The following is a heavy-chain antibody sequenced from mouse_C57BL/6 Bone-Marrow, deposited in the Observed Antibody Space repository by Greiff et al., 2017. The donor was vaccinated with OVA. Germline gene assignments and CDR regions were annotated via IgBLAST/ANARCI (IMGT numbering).Heavy chain of an antibody. V-gene: IGHV1-64*01. Sequence: QVQLQQPGAELVKPGASVKLSCKASGYTFTSYWMHWVKQRPGQGLEWIGMIHPNSGSTNYNEKFKSKATLTVDKSSSTAYMQLSSLTSEDSAVYYCARRWLLRPYYFDYWGQGTTLTVSS. CDR2: IHPNSGST. CDR1: GYTFTSYW. D-gene: IGHD2-3*01. J-gene: IGHJ2*01. CDR3: ARRWLLRPYYFDY.